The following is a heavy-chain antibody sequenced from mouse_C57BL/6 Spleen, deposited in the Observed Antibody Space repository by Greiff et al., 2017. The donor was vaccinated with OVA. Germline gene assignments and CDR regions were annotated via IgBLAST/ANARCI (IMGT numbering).Heavy chain of an antibody. V-gene: IGHV14-2*01. CDR3: ARGDYYGSSSLFDD. Sequence: EVKLQESGAELVKPGASVKLSCTASGFNIKDYYMHWVKQRTEQGLEWIGRIDPEDGETKYAPKFQGKATITADTSSNTAYLQLSSLTSEDTAVYYCARGDYYGSSSLFDDWGQGTTLTVSS. J-gene: IGHJ2*01. CDR1: GFNIKDYY. D-gene: IGHD1-1*01. CDR2: IDPEDGET.